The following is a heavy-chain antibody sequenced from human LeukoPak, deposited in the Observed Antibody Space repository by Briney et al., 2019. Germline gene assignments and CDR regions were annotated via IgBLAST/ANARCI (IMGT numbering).Heavy chain of an antibody. Sequence: SETLSLTCTVSGYSISSGYYWGWIRQPPGKGLEWIGSIYHSGSTYYNPSLKSRVTISVDTSKNQFSLKLSSVTAADTAVYYCARAGPYYYGSGSPPQAWFDPWGQGTLVTVSS. J-gene: IGHJ5*02. CDR1: GYSISSGYY. CDR2: IYHSGST. CDR3: ARAGPYYYGSGSPPQAWFDP. D-gene: IGHD3-10*01. V-gene: IGHV4-38-2*02.